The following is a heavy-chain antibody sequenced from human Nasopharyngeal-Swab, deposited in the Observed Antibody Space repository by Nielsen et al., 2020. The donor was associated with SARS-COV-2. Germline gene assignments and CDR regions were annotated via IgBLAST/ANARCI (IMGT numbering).Heavy chain of an antibody. CDR1: GGTFSSYA. D-gene: IGHD3-22*01. V-gene: IGHV1-69*13. CDR3: ARIAIGMIVVASYYGMDV. Sequence: SVKVSCKDYGGTFSSYAISWVRQAPGQGLEWMGGIIPIFGTANYAQKFQGRVTITADESTSTAYMELSSLRSEDTAVYYCARIAIGMIVVASYYGMDVWGQGTTVTVSS. CDR2: IIPIFGTA. J-gene: IGHJ6*02.